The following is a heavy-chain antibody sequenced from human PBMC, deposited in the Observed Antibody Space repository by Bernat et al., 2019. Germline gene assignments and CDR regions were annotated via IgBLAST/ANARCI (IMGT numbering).Heavy chain of an antibody. CDR1: GFTFDDYA. Sequence: EVQLVESGGGLVQPGRSLRLSCAASGFTFDDYAMHWVRQAPGKGLEWVSGISWNSGSIGYADSVKGRFTISRDNAKNSLYLQMNSLRAEDTAVYYCARDHKVVAVAGMDYYYGMDVWGQGTTVTVSS. D-gene: IGHD6-19*01. CDR3: ARDHKVVAVAGMDYYYGMDV. CDR2: ISWNSGSI. V-gene: IGHV3-9*01. J-gene: IGHJ6*02.